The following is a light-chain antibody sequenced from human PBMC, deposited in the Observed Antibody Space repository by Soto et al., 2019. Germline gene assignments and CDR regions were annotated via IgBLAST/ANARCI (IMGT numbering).Light chain of an antibody. CDR3: QDFGSLPYT. Sequence: ELVLTQSPGTLSLSPGESATLSCRASQSVTSSHLDWYQQKPGQAPRLLIYAASTMSTGVPDRFSGSGSGTDFTLTSSRLEPEDFAVFYCQDFGSLPYTFGQGTKLEIK. J-gene: IGKJ2*01. CDR2: AAS. V-gene: IGKV3-20*01. CDR1: QSVTSSH.